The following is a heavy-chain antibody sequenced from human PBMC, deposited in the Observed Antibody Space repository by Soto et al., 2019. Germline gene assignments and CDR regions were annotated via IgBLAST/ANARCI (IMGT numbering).Heavy chain of an antibody. CDR3: ARHESSGWYYFDY. V-gene: IGHV4-59*08. Sequence: QVQLQESGPGLVKPSETLSLTCTVSGGSISSYYWSWIRQPPGKGLEWIGYIYNSGSTNYNPSLKSRAPXSXDXXKHQFSLKLNSVTAADTAVYYCARHESSGWYYFDYWGQGTLVTVSS. D-gene: IGHD6-19*01. J-gene: IGHJ4*02. CDR2: IYNSGST. CDR1: GGSISSYY.